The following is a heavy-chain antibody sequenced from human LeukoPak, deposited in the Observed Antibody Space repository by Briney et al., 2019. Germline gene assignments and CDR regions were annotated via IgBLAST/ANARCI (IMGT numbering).Heavy chain of an antibody. Sequence: GGSLRLSCAASGFSFSSYWMSWVRQAPGKGLEWVANIKENGSEKYYVDSVKGRFTISRDNAENSLSLQMNGLRAEDTAVYYCARALLSVRVTIIPNWFDPWGQGTLVTVSS. CDR1: GFSFSSYW. CDR3: ARALLSVRVTIIPNWFDP. CDR2: IKENGSEK. J-gene: IGHJ5*02. D-gene: IGHD3-10*01. V-gene: IGHV3-7*01.